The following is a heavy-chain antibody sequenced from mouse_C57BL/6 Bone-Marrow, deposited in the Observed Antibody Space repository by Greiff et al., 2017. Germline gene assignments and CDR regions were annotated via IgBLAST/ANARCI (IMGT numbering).Heavy chain of an antibody. J-gene: IGHJ4*01. CDR1: GYSFTDYN. V-gene: IGHV1-39*01. CDR3: ARGYDYDYAMDY. D-gene: IGHD2-4*01. Sequence: VQLKESGPELVKPGASVKISCKASGYSFTDYNMNWVKQSNGKSLEGIGVINPNYGTTSYNQKFTGKAKFTVDQSSSTAYMQLNSLTSEDSAVYYCARGYDYDYAMDYWGQGTSVTVSS. CDR2: INPNYGTT.